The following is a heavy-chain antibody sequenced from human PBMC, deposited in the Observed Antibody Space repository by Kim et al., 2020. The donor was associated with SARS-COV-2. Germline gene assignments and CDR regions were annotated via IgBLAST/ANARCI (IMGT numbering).Heavy chain of an antibody. V-gene: IGHV3-48*02. CDR3: ARNYYDRKSAFDI. D-gene: IGHD3-22*01. Sequence: YVDSVKGRFTISRENAKTALYLQMNSLRDEDTAVYYCARNYYDRKSAFDIWGQGTMVTVSS. J-gene: IGHJ3*02.